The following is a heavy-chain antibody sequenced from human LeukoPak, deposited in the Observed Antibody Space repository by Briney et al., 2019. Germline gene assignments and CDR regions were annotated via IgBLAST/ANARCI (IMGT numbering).Heavy chain of an antibody. CDR1: GYTLTELS. Sequence: ASVKVSCKVSGYTLTELSMHWVRQAPGKGLEWMGGFDPEDGETIYAQKFQGRVTMTEDTSTDTAYMELSSLRSEDTAVYYCATGVCSSTSCLQTRLFSWFDPWGQGTLVTVSS. CDR3: ATGVCSSTSCLQTRLFSWFDP. J-gene: IGHJ5*02. V-gene: IGHV1-24*01. CDR2: FDPEDGET. D-gene: IGHD2-2*01.